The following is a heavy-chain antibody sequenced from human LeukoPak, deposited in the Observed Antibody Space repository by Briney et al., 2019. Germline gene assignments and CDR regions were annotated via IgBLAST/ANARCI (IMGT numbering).Heavy chain of an antibody. CDR2: GNHNGGT. Sequence: PSETLSLTCAVYGGSLNNNYWSWIRQSPGKGLEWLGEGNHNGGTKYNPSLKSRVTISADSSRNQFSLKLTSVTAADTAVYHCAKNGQSGFSFDPWGQGTLVTVSS. D-gene: IGHD1-26*01. CDR3: AKNGQSGFSFDP. CDR1: GGSLNNNY. J-gene: IGHJ5*02. V-gene: IGHV4-34*01.